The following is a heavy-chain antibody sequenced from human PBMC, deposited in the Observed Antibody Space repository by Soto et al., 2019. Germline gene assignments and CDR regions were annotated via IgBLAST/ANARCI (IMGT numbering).Heavy chain of an antibody. CDR1: GFTFSDHY. CDR3: AGSIAARDAFDI. J-gene: IGHJ3*02. V-gene: IGHV3-72*01. Sequence: GGSLRLSCAASGFTFSDHYMDWVRQAPGKGLEWVGRTRNKANSYTTEYAASVKGRFTISRDDSKNSLYLQMNSLKTEDTAVYYCAGSIAARDAFDIWGQGTMVTVSS. D-gene: IGHD6-6*01. CDR2: TRNKANSYTT.